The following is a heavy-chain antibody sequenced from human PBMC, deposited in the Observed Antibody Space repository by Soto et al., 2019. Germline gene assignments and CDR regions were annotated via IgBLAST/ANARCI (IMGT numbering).Heavy chain of an antibody. CDR1: GFTFSSYA. CDR2: ISYDGSNK. J-gene: IGHJ4*02. V-gene: IGHV3-30-3*01. CDR3: ASRDDFWSGPIDY. D-gene: IGHD3-3*01. Sequence: VQLVESGGGVVQPGRSLRLSCAASGFTFSSYAMHWVRQAPGKGLEWVAVISYDGSNKYYADSVKGRFTISRDNSKNTLYLQMNSLRAEDTAVYYCASRDDFWSGPIDYWGQGTLVTVSS.